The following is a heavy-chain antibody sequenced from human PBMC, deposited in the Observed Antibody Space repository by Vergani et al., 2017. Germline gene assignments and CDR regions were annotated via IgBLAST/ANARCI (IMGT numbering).Heavy chain of an antibody. D-gene: IGHD3-10*01. CDR1: GFTFSSYA. J-gene: IGHJ4*02. Sequence: EVQLLESGGGLVQPGGSLRLSCAASGFTFSSYAMSWVRQAPGKGLEWVSAISGSGGSTYYADSVKGRFTISRDNAKNSLYLQMNSLRAEDTALYYCAKGDYYGSGSGIDYWGQGTLVTVSS. V-gene: IGHV3-23*01. CDR3: AKGDYYGSGSGIDY. CDR2: ISGSGGST.